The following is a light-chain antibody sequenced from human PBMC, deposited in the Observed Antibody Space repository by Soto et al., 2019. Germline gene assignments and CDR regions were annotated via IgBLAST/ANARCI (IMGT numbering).Light chain of an antibody. CDR3: QSYDSSLSGYV. CDR1: SSNIGAGYA. Sequence: QSVLTQPPSVSGAPGQRVTISCTGSSSNIGAGYAVHWYQQLPGTAPKVLIYGHSKRPSGVPDRFSGSKSGTSASLAITGLQAEDEADYYCQSYDSSLSGYVFGTGTKVTVL. V-gene: IGLV1-40*01. CDR2: GHS. J-gene: IGLJ1*01.